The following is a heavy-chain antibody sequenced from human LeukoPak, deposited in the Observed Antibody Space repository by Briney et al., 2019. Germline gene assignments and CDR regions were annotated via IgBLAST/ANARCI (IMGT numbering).Heavy chain of an antibody. D-gene: IGHD6-13*01. Sequence: PGGSLRLSCAASGFTLSSYAMSWVRQAPGTGLEWVSAISGSGGSTYYVDSVKGRFPISRDNSKNTLHLQMNIMRSDARAVYYCAMAPGGYSSSWYDNYFHYWGQGTVVTVSS. J-gene: IGHJ4*02. CDR2: ISGSGGST. V-gene: IGHV3-23*01. CDR1: GFTLSSYA. CDR3: AMAPGGYSSSWYDNYFHY.